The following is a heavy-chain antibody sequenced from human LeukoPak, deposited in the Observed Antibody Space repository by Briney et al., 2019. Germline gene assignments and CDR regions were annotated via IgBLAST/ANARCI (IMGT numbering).Heavy chain of an antibody. D-gene: IGHD6-19*01. V-gene: IGHV4-59*01. CDR3: ARTFPVAGTYYGMDV. CDR1: GGSITTYY. J-gene: IGHJ6*02. CDR2: IYNTGTT. Sequence: SETLSLTCTVSGGSITTYYWSWLRQSPGKGLEWIGYIYNTGTTTYNPSLRSRVTISLDTSKNQFSLKLSSVTAADTAVYYCARTFPVAGTYYGMDVWGQGTTVTVS.